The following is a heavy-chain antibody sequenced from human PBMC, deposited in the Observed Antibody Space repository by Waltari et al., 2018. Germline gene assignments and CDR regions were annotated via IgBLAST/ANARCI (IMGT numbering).Heavy chain of an antibody. CDR1: GGSISSSSYY. J-gene: IGHJ5*02. CDR2: IYYSGST. CDR3: ARVRRNWFDP. Sequence: QLQLQESGPGLVKPSETLSLTCTVSGGSISSSSYYWCCIRQPPGKGLEWIGSIYYSGSTYSNPSLKSRGTLSVDTSKTQFSMNVSSVTAAETAGYYGARVRRNWFDPWGQGTLVTGSS. V-gene: IGHV4-39*07.